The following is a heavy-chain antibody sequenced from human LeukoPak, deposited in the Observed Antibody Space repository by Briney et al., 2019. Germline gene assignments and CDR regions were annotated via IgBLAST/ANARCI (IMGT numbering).Heavy chain of an antibody. CDR2: IYSGGST. J-gene: IGHJ4*02. CDR3: ARRAGAYSHPYDY. D-gene: IGHD4/OR15-4a*01. CDR1: GGSISSNY. Sequence: PSETLSLTCTVSGGSISSNYMSWVRQAPGKGLEWVSVIYSGGSTYYADSVKGRFTISRDNSKNTLYLQMNSLRAEDTAVYYCARRAGAYSHPYDYWGQGTLVTVSS. V-gene: IGHV3-66*04.